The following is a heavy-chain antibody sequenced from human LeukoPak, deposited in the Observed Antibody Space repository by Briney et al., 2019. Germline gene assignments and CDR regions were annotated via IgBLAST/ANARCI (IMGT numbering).Heavy chain of an antibody. CDR2: ISSSSSYI. Sequence: GGPLRLSCAASGFTFSSYSMNWVRQAPGKGLEWVSSISSSSSYIYYADSVKGRFTISGDNAKNSLYLQMNSLRAEDTAVYYCAAGYNSGLAYWGQGTLVTVSS. D-gene: IGHD5-24*01. CDR3: AAGYNSGLAY. J-gene: IGHJ4*02. V-gene: IGHV3-21*01. CDR1: GFTFSSYS.